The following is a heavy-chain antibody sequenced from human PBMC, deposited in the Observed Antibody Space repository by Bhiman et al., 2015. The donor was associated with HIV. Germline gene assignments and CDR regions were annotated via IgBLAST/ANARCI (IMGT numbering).Heavy chain of an antibody. CDR1: GFTFENFP. CDR2: ISSSSSTI. Sequence: VQLVEPGRGVVHPGGSLRLSCVTSGFTFENFPMHWVRQAPGKGLEWVSYISSSSSTIYYADSVKGRFTISRDNAKNSLYLQMNSLRAEDTAVYYCARSNYLGAFDIWGQGTMVIVSS. V-gene: IGHV3-48*01. J-gene: IGHJ3*02. D-gene: IGHD1-7*01. CDR3: ARSNYLGAFDI.